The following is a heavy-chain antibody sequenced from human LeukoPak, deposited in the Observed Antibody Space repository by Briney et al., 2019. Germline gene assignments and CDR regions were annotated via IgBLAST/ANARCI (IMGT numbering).Heavy chain of an antibody. J-gene: IGHJ4*02. Sequence: GGSLRLPCAASGFTFSSYMNLVRQAPGTGLEWVSSISSTSSYIYYADSVKGRFTISGDNAKNSLYLQMNSLRAADTAVYYCARSMRGFRAAAGPGDYWGQGTLVSVSS. V-gene: IGHV3-21*01. CDR1: GFTFSSY. D-gene: IGHD6-13*01. CDR3: ARSMRGFRAAAGPGDY. CDR2: ISSTSSYI.